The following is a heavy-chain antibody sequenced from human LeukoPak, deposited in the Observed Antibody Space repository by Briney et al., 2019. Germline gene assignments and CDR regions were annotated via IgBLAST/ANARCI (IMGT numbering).Heavy chain of an antibody. CDR3: AENGDFWSGAFDY. J-gene: IGHJ4*02. CDR1: GGTFSSYA. Sequence: SVKVSCKASGGTFSSYAISWVRQAPGQGLEWMGGIIPIFGTANYAQKFQGRVTITADESTSTAYMELSSLRSEDTAVYYCAENGDFWSGAFDYWGQGTLVTVSS. V-gene: IGHV1-69*13. CDR2: IIPIFGTA. D-gene: IGHD3-3*01.